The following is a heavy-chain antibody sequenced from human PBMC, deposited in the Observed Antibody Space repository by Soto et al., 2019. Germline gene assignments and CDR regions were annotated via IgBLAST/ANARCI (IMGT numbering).Heavy chain of an antibody. Sequence: PSETLSLTCTVSGGSISSGGYYWSWIRQHPGKGLEWIGYIYYSGSTYYNPSLKSRVTISVDTSKNKFSLKLSSVTAADTAVFYCARLWFGELLYRYNWFDPWGQGTLVTVSS. J-gene: IGHJ5*02. V-gene: IGHV4-31*03. CDR2: IYYSGST. CDR1: GGSISSGGYY. CDR3: ARLWFGELLYRYNWFDP. D-gene: IGHD3-10*01.